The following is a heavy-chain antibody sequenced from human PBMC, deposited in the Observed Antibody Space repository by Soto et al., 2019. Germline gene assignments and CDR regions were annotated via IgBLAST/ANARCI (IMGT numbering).Heavy chain of an antibody. CDR3: ARDSGAALYGEDALDI. J-gene: IGHJ3*02. D-gene: IGHD3-10*01. V-gene: IGHV1-18*04. CDR2: VSTSIRST. CDR1: GYSFSGYD. Sequence: QGKLVQSGPAVKKPGASVKVSCTASGYSFSGYDITWVRQAPGQGLEWLGWVSTSIRSTMSAEKLQGRLTMTTDTSTTTVYMELRGLTSDDTAVYYCARDSGAALYGEDALDIWGQGTMVSVSS.